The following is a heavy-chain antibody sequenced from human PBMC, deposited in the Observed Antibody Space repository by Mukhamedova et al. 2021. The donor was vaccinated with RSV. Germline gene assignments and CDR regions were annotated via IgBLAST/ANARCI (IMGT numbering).Heavy chain of an antibody. V-gene: IGHV3-30*04. CDR3: ARGSFGEYHVGYFD. Sequence: GFTFSNYAIHWVRQAPGKGLEWVAVISFDGSNKYFGDSVKGRFTISRDNSKNTLYLQMNSLRPEDTAVYYCARGSFGEYHVGYFD. J-gene: IGHJ4*01. CDR2: ISFDGSNK. D-gene: IGHD4-17*01. CDR1: GFTFSNYA.